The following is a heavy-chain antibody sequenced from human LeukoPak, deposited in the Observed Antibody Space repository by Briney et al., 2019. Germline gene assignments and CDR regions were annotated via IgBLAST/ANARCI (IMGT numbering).Heavy chain of an antibody. J-gene: IGHJ4*02. CDR1: GYTFTSYD. CDR2: MNPSSGNT. V-gene: IGHV1-8*01. Sequence: ASVKVSCKASGYTFTSYDINWVRQATGQGPEWMGWMNPSSGNTGYAQRFQGRVTMTRDTSINTAYLELSSLRSEDTAVYYCASHTYYYSSGSFAYWGQGTLVTVSS. CDR3: ASHTYYYSSGSFAY. D-gene: IGHD3-10*01.